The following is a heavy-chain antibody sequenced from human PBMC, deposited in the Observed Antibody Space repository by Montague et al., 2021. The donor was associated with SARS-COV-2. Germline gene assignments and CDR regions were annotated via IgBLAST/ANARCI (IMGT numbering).Heavy chain of an antibody. CDR3: ARARQDVVVPPRGIGAYHYYCYMDV. V-gene: IGHV4-61*09. CDR1: GASISSANDY. J-gene: IGHJ6*03. Sequence: TLSLTCSVSGASISSANDYWTWIRQPAGKGLEWIGHIPTSGSSSYNPSIKSRVTIILDTSKQQFSLELTSVTAAATAVYYCARARQDVVVPPRGIGAYHYYCYMDVWGQGPTVTVSS. D-gene: IGHD2-2*01. CDR2: IPTSGSS.